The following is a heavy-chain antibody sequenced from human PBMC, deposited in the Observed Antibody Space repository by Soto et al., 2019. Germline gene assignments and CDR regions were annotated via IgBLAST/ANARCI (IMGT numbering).Heavy chain of an antibody. Sequence: QVQLVGSGGGVVQPGTSLRLSCAASGFTFSIYAMHWVRQAPEKGLEWVAVISSDGTNKNHADSVRGRFRISRDNSNNRLHLQMDNMRVDDTGVYYCARSNSEAGWGQFDYWGQGNLVTVSS. CDR2: ISSDGTNK. J-gene: IGHJ4*02. D-gene: IGHD1-26*01. V-gene: IGHV3-30-3*01. CDR3: ARSNSEAGWGQFDY. CDR1: GFTFSIYA.